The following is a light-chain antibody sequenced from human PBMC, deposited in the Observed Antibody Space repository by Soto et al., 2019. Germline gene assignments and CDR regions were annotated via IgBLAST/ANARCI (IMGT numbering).Light chain of an antibody. CDR1: QSVSSY. J-gene: IGKJ2*01. Sequence: EIVLTQSPATLSLSPGERATLSCRASQSVSSYLAWYQQKPGQAPRLLIYDASNRATGIPARFNSSGSGTDFTLTISSLEPEDFAVYYCQQRSNWPPTFGQGTKLEIK. V-gene: IGKV3-11*01. CDR2: DAS. CDR3: QQRSNWPPT.